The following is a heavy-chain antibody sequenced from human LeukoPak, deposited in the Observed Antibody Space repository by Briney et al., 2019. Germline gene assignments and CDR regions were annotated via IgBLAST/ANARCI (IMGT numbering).Heavy chain of an antibody. CDR2: IKQDGSEK. D-gene: IGHD3-10*01. CDR1: GFTFSSYW. V-gene: IGHV3-7*01. J-gene: IGHJ4*02. CDR3: ARGSSGSYIGNFDY. Sequence: PGGSLRLSCAASGFTFSSYWMTWVRQAPGKGLEWVAYIKQDGSEKYSVDSVKGRFTISRDNAKNSLYLQMNSLRAEDTAVYYCARGSSGSYIGNFDYWGQGTLVTVSS.